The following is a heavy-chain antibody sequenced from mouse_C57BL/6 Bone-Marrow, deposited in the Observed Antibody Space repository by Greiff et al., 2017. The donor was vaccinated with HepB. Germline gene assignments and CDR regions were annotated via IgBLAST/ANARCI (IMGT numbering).Heavy chain of an antibody. CDR2: INPNNGGT. D-gene: IGHD1-1*01. V-gene: IGHV1-18*01. CDR3: ASCNYYGSSPYWYFDV. J-gene: IGHJ1*03. Sequence: EVKLQQSGPELVKPGASVKIPCKASGYTFTDYNMDWVKQSHGKSLEWIGDINPNNGGTIYSQKFKGKATLTVDKSSSTAYMELRSLTSEDTAVYYCASCNYYGSSPYWYFDVWGTGTTVTVSS. CDR1: GYTFTDYN.